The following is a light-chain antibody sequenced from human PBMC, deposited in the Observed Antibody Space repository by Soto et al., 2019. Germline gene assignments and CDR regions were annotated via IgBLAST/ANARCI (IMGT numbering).Light chain of an antibody. CDR2: EVS. CDR1: SSDVGDYDY. V-gene: IGLV2-8*01. CDR3: SSYAGSNNLL. Sequence: QSALTQPPSASGSPGQSVTISCTGTSSDVGDYDYVSWYQQHPGKAPKLMIYEVSRRPSGVPERFSGSKSGNTASLTVSGLQAEDEADYYCSSYAGSNNLLFGGGTKLTVL. J-gene: IGLJ2*01.